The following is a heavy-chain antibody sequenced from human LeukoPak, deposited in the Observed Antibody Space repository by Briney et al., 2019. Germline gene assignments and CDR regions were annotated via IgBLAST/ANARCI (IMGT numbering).Heavy chain of an antibody. D-gene: IGHD3-3*01. CDR3: AKMYYDFWSGYYPQGNWFDP. J-gene: IGHJ5*02. Sequence: PGGSLRLSCAASGFTFSSYAMSWVRQAPGKGLEWVSAISGSGGSTYYADSVNGRFTISRDNSKNTLYLQMNSLRAEDTAVYYCAKMYYDFWSGYYPQGNWFDPWGQGTLVTVSS. V-gene: IGHV3-23*01. CDR2: ISGSGGST. CDR1: GFTFSSYA.